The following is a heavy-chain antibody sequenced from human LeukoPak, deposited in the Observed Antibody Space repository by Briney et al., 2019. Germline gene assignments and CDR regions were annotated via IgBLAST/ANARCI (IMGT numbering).Heavy chain of an antibody. CDR2: INPKSGDT. Sequence: GASVKVSCKASGYTFTGYYMHWVRQAPGRGLEWMGWINPKSGDTKYAQKFQGRASMTRDTSITTVFMELSRLRSDDTDDTAVYYCAREVGATGRFDYWGQGTLVTVSS. CDR1: GYTFTGYY. D-gene: IGHD1-26*01. J-gene: IGHJ4*02. V-gene: IGHV1-2*02. CDR3: AREVGATGRFDY.